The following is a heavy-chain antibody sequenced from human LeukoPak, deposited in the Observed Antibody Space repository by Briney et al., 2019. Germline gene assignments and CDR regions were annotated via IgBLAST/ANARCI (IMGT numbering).Heavy chain of an antibody. D-gene: IGHD3-3*01. J-gene: IGHJ4*02. Sequence: GGSLRLSCAASGFIFSDSAIHWVRQASGKGLEWVGRIGSRGNYYATSYAASVNGRFSISREDSRNTAYLQMNILKTEDTAVYYCVRHLEDLDYWGQGTLVTVSS. CDR2: IGSRGNYYAT. CDR1: GFIFSDSA. V-gene: IGHV3-73*01. CDR3: VRHLEDLDY.